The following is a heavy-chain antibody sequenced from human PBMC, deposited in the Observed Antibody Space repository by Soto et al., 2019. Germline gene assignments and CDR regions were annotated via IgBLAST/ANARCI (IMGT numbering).Heavy chain of an antibody. CDR2: ISGFNGQT. CDR1: GNTFASHG. J-gene: IGHJ4*02. D-gene: IGHD3-22*01. Sequence: ASVKVSCKASGNTFASHGFSWVRQAPGQGLEWMGWISGFNGQTNYALKFQGRVTLTTDTSTSTAYMELRSLRSDDSAVYLCARVDPLGVSVVVDYWGQGTMVTVSS. V-gene: IGHV1-18*01. CDR3: ARVDPLGVSVVVDY.